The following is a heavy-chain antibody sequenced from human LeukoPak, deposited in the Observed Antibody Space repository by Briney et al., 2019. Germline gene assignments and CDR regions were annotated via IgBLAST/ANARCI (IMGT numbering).Heavy chain of an antibody. CDR2: ISGSGGST. D-gene: IGHD3-10*01. V-gene: IGHV3-23*01. Sequence: PGGSLRLSCAGSGFTFSSYGMSWVRQTPGKGLEWVSAISGSGGSTYYADSVKGRFTISRDNSKNTLYLQMNSLRAEDTAVYYCAKDFLGYYGSGSYYVQRFFDYWGQGTLVTVSS. J-gene: IGHJ4*02. CDR3: AKDFLGYYGSGSYYVQRFFDY. CDR1: GFTFSSYG.